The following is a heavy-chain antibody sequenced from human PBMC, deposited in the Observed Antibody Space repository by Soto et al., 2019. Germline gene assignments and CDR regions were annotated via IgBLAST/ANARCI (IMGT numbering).Heavy chain of an antibody. J-gene: IGHJ4*02. CDR1: GYTFTDYF. CDR2: INPATGGT. D-gene: IGHD1-1*01. CDR3: ARSTQYSASLEFDY. Sequence: QVQLVQSGAEVRKPGASVKVACTASGYTFTDYFIHWVRQAPGQGLEWLGWINPATGGTVFAQNFQGRVTMARDTPVNTVNMELSSLRSGDTALYYCARSTQYSASLEFDYWGQGTRVAVSS. V-gene: IGHV1-2*02.